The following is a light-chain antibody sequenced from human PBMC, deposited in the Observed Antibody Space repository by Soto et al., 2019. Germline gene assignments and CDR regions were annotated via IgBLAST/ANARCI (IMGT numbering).Light chain of an antibody. CDR2: ANN. CDR1: SSNIGAGYD. J-gene: IGLJ1*01. Sequence: QSVLTQPPSVSGAPGQRVTISCTGSSSNIGAGYDVDWYQQLPGTAPKLLIYANNNRPSGVPDRFSGSNSGTSASLAITGLQAEDEADYYCQSYDSSLSGSGVFGTGTKLTV. CDR3: QSYDSSLSGSGV. V-gene: IGLV1-40*01.